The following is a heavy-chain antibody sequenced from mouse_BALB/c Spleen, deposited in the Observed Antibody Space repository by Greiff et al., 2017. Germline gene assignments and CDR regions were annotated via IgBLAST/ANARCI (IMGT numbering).Heavy chain of an antibody. CDR3: ARIGYYAMDY. CDR2: IDTSDSYT. CDR1: GYTFTDYW. V-gene: IGHV1-69*01. Sequence: QVQLQQPGAELVMPGASVKMSCKASGYTFTDYWMHWVKQRPGQGLEWIGAIDTSDSYTSYNQKFKGKATLTVDESSSTAYMQLSSLTSEDSAVYYCARIGYYAMDYWGQGTSVTVSS. J-gene: IGHJ4*01.